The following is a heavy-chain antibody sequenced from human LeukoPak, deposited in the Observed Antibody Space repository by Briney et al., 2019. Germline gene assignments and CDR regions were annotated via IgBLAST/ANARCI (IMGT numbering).Heavy chain of an antibody. Sequence: NPSETLSLTCAVSGGSISSSNWWSWVRQPPGKGLEWIGEIYHSGSTNCNPSLKSRVTISGDKSKNQFSLKLSSVTAADTAVYYCARGVATPMVRGVFDYWGQGTLVTVSS. CDR1: GGSISSSNW. D-gene: IGHD3-10*01. J-gene: IGHJ4*02. V-gene: IGHV4-4*02. CDR3: ARGVATPMVRGVFDY. CDR2: IYHSGST.